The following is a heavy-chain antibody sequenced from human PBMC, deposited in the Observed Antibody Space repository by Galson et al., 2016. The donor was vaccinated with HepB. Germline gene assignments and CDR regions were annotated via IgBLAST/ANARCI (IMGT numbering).Heavy chain of an antibody. D-gene: IGHD2-15*01. V-gene: IGHV2-5*02. CDR1: GFSLSTSGVG. Sequence: PALVEPTQTLTLTCTFSGFSLSTSGVGVGWIRQPPGKALEWLALIYWDGDKRYSPSLKSRLTITKDTSKNQVFLTMTNMDPVDTATYYCVTGNCSGGSCYQSDYWGQGTLVTVSS. J-gene: IGHJ4*02. CDR2: IYWDGDK. CDR3: VTGNCSGGSCYQSDY.